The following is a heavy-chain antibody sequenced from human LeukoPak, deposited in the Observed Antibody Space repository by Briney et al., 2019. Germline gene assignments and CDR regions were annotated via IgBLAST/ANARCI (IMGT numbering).Heavy chain of an antibody. Sequence: PSEALSLTCTVSGDSITSYYWSWIRRPPGKGLEWIGYIYYSGSTNYNPSLKSRVTTSVDTSKNQFSLKLSSVTAADTAVYYCARRINYFDYWGQGILVTVSS. CDR2: IYYSGST. CDR1: GDSITSYY. CDR3: ARRINYFDY. V-gene: IGHV4-59*08. D-gene: IGHD2-15*01. J-gene: IGHJ4*02.